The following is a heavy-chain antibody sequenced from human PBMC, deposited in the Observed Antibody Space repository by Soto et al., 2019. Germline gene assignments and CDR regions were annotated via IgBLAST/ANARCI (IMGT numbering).Heavy chain of an antibody. CDR1: GFTFDDYA. J-gene: IGHJ4*02. CDR2: INWNSGSI. V-gene: IGHV3-9*01. CDR3: AKDESINWYGGHFGH. Sequence: EVQLVESGGGLVQPGRSLRLSCAASGFTFDDYAMHWVRQAPGKGLEWVSGINWNSGSICYGDSVKGRFAISRDNAKNSLRLQMNSLSPEDTAFYYCAKDESINWYGGHFGHWGQGTLVTVSS. D-gene: IGHD6-13*01.